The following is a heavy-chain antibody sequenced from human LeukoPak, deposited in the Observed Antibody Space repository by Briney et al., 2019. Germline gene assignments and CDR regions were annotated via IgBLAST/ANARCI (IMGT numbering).Heavy chain of an antibody. Sequence: SETLSLTCTVSGGSISSYHWSWIRQPPGKGLEWIGYIYYSGSTNYNPSLKSRVTISVDTSKNQLSLKLSSVTAADTAVYYCARGIAAAGALGFDPWGQGTLVTVSS. CDR3: ARGIAAAGALGFDP. D-gene: IGHD6-13*01. CDR2: IYYSGST. V-gene: IGHV4-59*01. J-gene: IGHJ5*02. CDR1: GGSISSYH.